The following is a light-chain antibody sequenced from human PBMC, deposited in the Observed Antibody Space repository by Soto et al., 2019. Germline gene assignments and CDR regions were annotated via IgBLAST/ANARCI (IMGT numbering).Light chain of an antibody. CDR2: AAS. J-gene: IGKJ5*01. CDR1: QSISNY. V-gene: IGKV1-39*01. CDR3: QQSYSTPHT. Sequence: DIQMTQSPSSLSASVGDRVTITCRASQSISNYLNWYQQNPGKAPKLLIYAASTLQSGVPSRFSGSGSGTDFTLTISCLQSEDFATYYCQQSYSTPHTFGQGTRLEIK.